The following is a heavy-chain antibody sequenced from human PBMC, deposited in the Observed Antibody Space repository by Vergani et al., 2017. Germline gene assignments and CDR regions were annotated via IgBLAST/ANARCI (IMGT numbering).Heavy chain of an antibody. CDR2: IYDSGDT. CDR1: GDSMNTYY. Sequence: QVQLQESGPGLVKPSETLSLTCSVSGDSMNTYYWTWIRHPPGKGLEWIGYIYDSGDTKYNSSLKIRVTMSLDTSKNQFSLNLYSVTAADTGVYYCARGALWWLRQIDSWGQGTLVTVSS. CDR3: ARGALWWLRQIDS. J-gene: IGHJ4*02. V-gene: IGHV4-59*01. D-gene: IGHD2-21*01.